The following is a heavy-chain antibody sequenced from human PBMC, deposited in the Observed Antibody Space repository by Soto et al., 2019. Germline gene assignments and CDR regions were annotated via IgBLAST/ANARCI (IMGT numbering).Heavy chain of an antibody. V-gene: IGHV3-30*18. CDR1: GFTFSRFG. D-gene: IGHD6-13*01. J-gene: IGHJ4*02. CDR2: ISYDGSNK. CDR3: AKDNLAGTLDY. Sequence: LRQTCAASGFTFSRFGMQLVLHASGKGLEWVVVISYDGSNKYYVDSVMGRFTISRDISKITLYLQMNSLRAEDTAVYYCAKDNLAGTLDYWGQGT.